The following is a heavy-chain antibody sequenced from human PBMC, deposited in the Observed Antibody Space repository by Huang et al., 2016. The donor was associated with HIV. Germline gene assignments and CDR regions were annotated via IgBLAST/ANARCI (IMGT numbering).Heavy chain of an antibody. CDR1: GTSMTSCPFY. V-gene: IGHV4-39*02. CDR3: AREVRSVDTDRPDGYYYRGLDV. CDR2: VSFLGNT. Sequence: QLRESGPGLVTPSETLSLTCSASGTSMTSCPFYWGWFRQPPGRGLEWFGSVSFLGNTDYTPSLKRRVTISIDTANTQYSMRRSSVTAADTAVYFCAREVRSVDTDRPDGYYYRGLDVWGQGTTVIVSS. D-gene: IGHD2-2*03. J-gene: IGHJ6*02.